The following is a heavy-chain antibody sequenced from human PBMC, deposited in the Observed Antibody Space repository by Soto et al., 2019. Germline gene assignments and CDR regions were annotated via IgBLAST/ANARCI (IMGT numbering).Heavy chain of an antibody. V-gene: IGHV3-33*01. CDR1: GFTFSSYG. CDR2: IWYDGSNK. D-gene: IGHD3-9*01. J-gene: IGHJ6*02. CDR3: ARGRDIRIHTNRAGMDG. Sequence: EGALRLSCAASGFTFSSYGMHWFRQAPGKGLEWVAVIWYDGSNKYYADSVKGRFTISRDNSNNTLYLQMNSLRAEDTAVYYCARGRDIRIHTNRAGMDGRSQRTTVSVS.